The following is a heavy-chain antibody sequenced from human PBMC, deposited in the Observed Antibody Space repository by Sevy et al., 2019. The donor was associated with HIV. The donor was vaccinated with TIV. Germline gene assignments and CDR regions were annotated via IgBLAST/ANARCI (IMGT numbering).Heavy chain of an antibody. CDR3: ASASVWGSYRYPGRIDY. Sequence: SETLSLTCTVSGGSISSGGYYWSWIRQHPGKGLEWIGYIYYSGSTYYNPSLKSRVTISVDTSKNQFSLKLSSVTAAETAVYYCASASVWGSYRYPGRIDYWGQGTLVTVSS. J-gene: IGHJ4*02. V-gene: IGHV4-31*03. CDR2: IYYSGST. D-gene: IGHD3-16*02. CDR1: GGSISSGGYY.